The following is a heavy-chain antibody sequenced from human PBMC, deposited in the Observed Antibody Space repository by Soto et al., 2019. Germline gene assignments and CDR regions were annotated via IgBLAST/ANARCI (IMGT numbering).Heavy chain of an antibody. CDR2: IIPIFGTA. J-gene: IGHJ6*02. V-gene: IGHV1-69*01. Sequence: VQLVQSGAEVKKPGSSVKVSCKASGGTFSSYAIRWVRQSPGQGLAWMGGIIPIFGTANYAKTFQGRVTITADESTSTAYMELSSLISEDTAVYYCARGQQMTHYYYYGMDVCGQGTKVTVSS. CDR1: GGTFSSYA. D-gene: IGHD6-13*01. CDR3: ARGQQMTHYYYYGMDV.